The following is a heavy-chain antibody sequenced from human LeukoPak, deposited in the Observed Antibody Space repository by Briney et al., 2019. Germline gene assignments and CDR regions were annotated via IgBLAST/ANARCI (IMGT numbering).Heavy chain of an antibody. CDR3: AKVSLLPYSSSWYQDYFDY. CDR2: ISGSGGST. V-gene: IGHV3-23*01. D-gene: IGHD6-13*01. J-gene: IGHJ4*02. Sequence: PGGSLRLSCAASGFTFSSYAMSWVRQAPGKGLEWVSAISGSGGSTYYADSVKGRFTISRDNSKNTLYPQMNSLRAEDTAVYYCAKVSLLPYSSSWYQDYFDYWGQGTLVTVSS. CDR1: GFTFSSYA.